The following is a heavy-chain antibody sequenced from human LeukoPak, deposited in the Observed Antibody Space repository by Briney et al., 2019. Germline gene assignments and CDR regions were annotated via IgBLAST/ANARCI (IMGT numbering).Heavy chain of an antibody. D-gene: IGHD2-21*01. CDR2: VLYDGSNK. J-gene: IGHJ4*02. Sequence: PGGSLRLSCAASGFTFTRYTMHWVRQAPGKGLEWVAVVLYDGSNKYYADSVKGRFTLSRDNSNNTLSLQMNTLRADDTAVYYGVRDNFGGILDFWGQGTLVTVSS. CDR1: GFTFTRYT. CDR3: VRDNFGGILDF. V-gene: IGHV3-30*04.